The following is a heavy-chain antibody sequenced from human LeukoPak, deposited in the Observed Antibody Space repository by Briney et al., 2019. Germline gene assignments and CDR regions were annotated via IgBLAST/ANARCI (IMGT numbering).Heavy chain of an antibody. D-gene: IGHD3-10*01. CDR1: GFTFSSYA. J-gene: IGHJ4*02. V-gene: IGHV3-23*01. CDR2: ISGSGGST. CDR3: AKDLYYYGSGSYYNGVDY. Sequence: GGSLRLSCAASGFTFSSYAMSWVRQAPGKGLEWVSAISGSGGSTYYADSVKGQFTISRDNSKNTLYLQMNSLRAEDTAVYYCAKDLYYYGSGSYYNGVDYWGQGTLVTVSS.